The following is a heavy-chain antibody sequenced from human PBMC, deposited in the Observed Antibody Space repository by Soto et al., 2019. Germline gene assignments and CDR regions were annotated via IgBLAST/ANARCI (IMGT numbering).Heavy chain of an antibody. D-gene: IGHD6-19*01. CDR2: ISAYNGNT. Sequence: ASVKVSCKASGYTFTSYGTSWVRQAPGQGLVWMGWISAYNGNTNYAQKLQGRVTMTTDTSTSTAYMELRSLRSDDTAVYYCVREGNSSGWWIYYYYGMDVWGQGTTVTVSS. V-gene: IGHV1-18*01. CDR1: GYTFTSYG. J-gene: IGHJ6*02. CDR3: VREGNSSGWWIYYYYGMDV.